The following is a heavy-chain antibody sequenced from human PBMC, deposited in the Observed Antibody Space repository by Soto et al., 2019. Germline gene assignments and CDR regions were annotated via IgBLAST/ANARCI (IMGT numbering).Heavy chain of an antibody. CDR1: GFTFSSYG. D-gene: IGHD6-19*01. Sequence: PGGSLRLSCAASGFTFSSYGMHWVRQAPGKGLEWVAVISYDGSNKYYADSVKGRFTISRDNSKNTLYLQMNSLRAEDTAVYYCAKDMAGTRNWFDPWGQGTLVTVS. CDR3: AKDMAGTRNWFDP. J-gene: IGHJ5*02. V-gene: IGHV3-30*18. CDR2: ISYDGSNK.